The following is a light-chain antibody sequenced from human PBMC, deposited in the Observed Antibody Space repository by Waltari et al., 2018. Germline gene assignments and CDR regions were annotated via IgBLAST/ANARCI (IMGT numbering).Light chain of an antibody. CDR1: ILAKKY. Sequence: SYDLTQPSSVSVSPGQTARITCSGDILAKKYGRWFKQKPGPAPAHVIYKDNERPSGIPERFSGSSSGTTVTLTISGAHVDDEADYYCYSAADNAVGVFGGGTKLTV. CDR2: KDN. V-gene: IGLV3-27*01. CDR3: YSAADNAVGV. J-gene: IGLJ3*02.